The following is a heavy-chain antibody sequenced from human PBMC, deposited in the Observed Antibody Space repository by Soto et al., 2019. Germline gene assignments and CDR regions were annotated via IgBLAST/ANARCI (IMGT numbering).Heavy chain of an antibody. CDR2: IYYTGST. Sequence: SETLSLTCAVSGGSVSGESHYWSWIRQTPGKGLEWIGYIYYTGSTNYNPSLKGRVTMSVDTSRDQVSLRLRSVTRADTAVYYCAXDQYDFRSGSYYYAMEVWGQGTKVTVSS. CDR1: GGSVSGESHY. V-gene: IGHV4-61*01. CDR3: AXDQYDFRSGSYYYAMEV. J-gene: IGHJ6*02. D-gene: IGHD3-3*01.